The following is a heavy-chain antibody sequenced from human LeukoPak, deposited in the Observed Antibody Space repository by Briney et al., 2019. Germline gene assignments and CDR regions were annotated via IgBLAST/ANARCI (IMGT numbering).Heavy chain of an antibody. V-gene: IGHV3-30*14. D-gene: IGHD3-10*01. CDR3: ANSGVISPRRGMDV. CDR2: ISYDGSNK. Sequence: GGSLRLSCAASGFTFSSYAMHWVRQAPGKGLEWVAVISYDGSNKYYADSVKGRFTISRDNSKNTLYLQMNSLRAEDTAVYYCANSGVISPRRGMDVWGQGTTVTVSS. CDR1: GFTFSSYA. J-gene: IGHJ6*02.